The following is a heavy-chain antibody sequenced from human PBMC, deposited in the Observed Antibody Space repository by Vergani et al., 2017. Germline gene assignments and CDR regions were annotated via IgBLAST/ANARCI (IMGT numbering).Heavy chain of an antibody. V-gene: IGHV3-23*01. J-gene: IGHJ4*02. CDR2: ISGSGGGT. D-gene: IGHD3-10*01. Sequence: EVQLLESGGGLVQPGGSLRLSCGASGITFSSYAMSWVRQAPGKGLEWVSAISGSGGGTYYADSVKGRFTISRDNSKNTLYLQMNSLRAEDTAVYYCAKALWFGELVLFDYWGQGTLVTVSS. CDR1: GITFSSYA. CDR3: AKALWFGELVLFDY.